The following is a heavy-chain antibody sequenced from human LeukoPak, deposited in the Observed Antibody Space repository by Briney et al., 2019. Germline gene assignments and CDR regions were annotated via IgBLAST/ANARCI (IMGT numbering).Heavy chain of an antibody. D-gene: IGHD4-17*01. Sequence: GGSLRLSCAASGFTFSSFAMHWVRQAPGKGLEWVAVISYDGSNKYYADSVKGRFTISRDNSKNTLYLQMNSLRAEDTAVYYCAMGPNFGDYVPICYWGQGTLVTVSS. V-gene: IGHV3-30-3*01. CDR2: ISYDGSNK. CDR3: AMGPNFGDYVPICY. J-gene: IGHJ4*02. CDR1: GFTFSSFA.